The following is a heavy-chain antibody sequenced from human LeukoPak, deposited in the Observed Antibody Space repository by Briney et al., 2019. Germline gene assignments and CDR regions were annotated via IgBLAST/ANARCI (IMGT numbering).Heavy chain of an antibody. CDR1: GYTFTSYG. D-gene: IGHD1-26*01. CDR2: ISAYNGHT. J-gene: IGHJ3*02. Sequence: ASVKVSCKASGYTFTSYGIGWVRQAPGQGLEWMGWISAYNGHTNYAQKLQGRVAMTTDTSTSTAYMELRSLRSDDTAVYYCARGGRWELPRPYAFDIWGQGTMVTVSS. CDR3: ARGGRWELPRPYAFDI. V-gene: IGHV1-18*01.